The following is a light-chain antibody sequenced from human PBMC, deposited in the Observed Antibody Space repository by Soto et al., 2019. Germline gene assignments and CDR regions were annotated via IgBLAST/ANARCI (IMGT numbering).Light chain of an antibody. CDR2: EVS. CDR1: SSDVGGYNY. V-gene: IGLV2-14*01. Sequence: QSALAQPASVSGSPGQSITISCTGTSSDVGGYNYASWYQQHPGKAPKLMIYEVSNRPSGVSNRFSGSKSGNTASLTISGLQAEDEADYYCSSYAGSSNVFGTGTKVTVL. J-gene: IGLJ1*01. CDR3: SSYAGSSNV.